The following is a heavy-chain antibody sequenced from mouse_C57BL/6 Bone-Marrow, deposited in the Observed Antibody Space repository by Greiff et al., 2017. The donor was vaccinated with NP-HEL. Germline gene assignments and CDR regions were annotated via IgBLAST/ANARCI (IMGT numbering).Heavy chain of an antibody. CDR2: ILPSIGRT. V-gene: IGHV15-2*01. Sequence: SGSELRSPGSSVKLSCKDFDSEVFPIAYMSWVRQKPGHGFEWIGGILPSIGRTIYGEKFEDKATLDADTLSNTAYLELNSLTSEDSAIYYCARGIYYGYDLYAMDYWGQGTSVTVSS. J-gene: IGHJ4*01. CDR1: DSEVFPIAY. CDR3: ARGIYYGYDLYAMDY. D-gene: IGHD2-2*01.